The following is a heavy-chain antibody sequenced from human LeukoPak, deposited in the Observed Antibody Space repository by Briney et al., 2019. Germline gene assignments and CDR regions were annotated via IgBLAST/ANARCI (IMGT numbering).Heavy chain of an antibody. D-gene: IGHD3-3*01. J-gene: IGHJ6*03. CDR2: IKQDGSEK. Sequence: GGSLRLSCAASGFTFSSYWRSWVRQAPGKGLEWVANIKQDGSEKYYVDSVKGRFTISRDNAKNSLYLQMNSLRAEDTAVYFCAREPSYDFLPYYMDVWGNGTTVTVSS. CDR1: GFTFSSYW. V-gene: IGHV3-7*01. CDR3: AREPSYDFLPYYMDV.